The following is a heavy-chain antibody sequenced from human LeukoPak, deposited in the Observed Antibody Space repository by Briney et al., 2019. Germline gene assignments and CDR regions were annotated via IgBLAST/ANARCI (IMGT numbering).Heavy chain of an antibody. Sequence: SVNVSCKASGGTFNIYAISWVRQAPGQGLEWMGRIIHILGIANYAQKFQGRVTITADKSTSTAYMELSSLRSEDTAVYYCARKSAIAVAGYYYGMDVWGQGTTGTVSS. CDR1: GGTFNIYA. D-gene: IGHD6-19*01. V-gene: IGHV1-69*04. CDR2: IIHILGIA. CDR3: ARKSAIAVAGYYYGMDV. J-gene: IGHJ6*02.